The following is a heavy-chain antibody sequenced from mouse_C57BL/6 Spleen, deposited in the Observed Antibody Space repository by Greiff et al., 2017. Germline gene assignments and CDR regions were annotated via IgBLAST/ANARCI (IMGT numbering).Heavy chain of an antibody. CDR1: GFNIKDDY. D-gene: IGHD2-4*01. Sequence: EVKLMESGAELVRPGASVKLSCTASGFNIKDDYMHWVKQRPEQGLEWIGWIDPENGDTEYASKFQGKATITADTSSNTAYLQLSSLTSEDTAVYYCTTPPYDDDGAWFAYWGQGTLVTVSA. J-gene: IGHJ3*01. CDR2: IDPENGDT. V-gene: IGHV14-4*01. CDR3: TTPPYDDDGAWFAY.